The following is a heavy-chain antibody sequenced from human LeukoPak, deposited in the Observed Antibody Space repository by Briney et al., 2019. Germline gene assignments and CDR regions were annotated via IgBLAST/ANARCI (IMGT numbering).Heavy chain of an antibody. V-gene: IGHV3-43*02. CDR2: ISGDGGTT. D-gene: IGHD6-13*01. CDR3: ANRSAAAYHWSFP. CDR1: VFSFSSYA. J-gene: IGHJ5*02. Sequence: GGSLRLSCAASVFSFSSYAMSWVRQAPGKGLEWVSLISGDGGTTYYADSVKGRFTISRDNSKNSLYLQMNRLRIEDTALYYCANRSAAAYHWSFPWGQRNLVTVSS.